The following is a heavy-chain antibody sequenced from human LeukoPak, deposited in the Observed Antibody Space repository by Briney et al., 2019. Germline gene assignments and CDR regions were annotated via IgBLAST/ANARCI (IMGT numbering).Heavy chain of an antibody. D-gene: IGHD2-15*01. V-gene: IGHV4-4*07. CDR1: GASINSHY. CDR3: ARALNPLPGTYYFDY. CDR2: IYISGST. J-gene: IGHJ4*02. Sequence: KPSETLSLTCTVSGASINSHYWSWIRQPAGKGLEWIGRIYISGSTNYNSSLQSRVTMSVDTSKNQFSLKLSSVTAVDTAVYYRARALNPLPGTYYFDYWGQGTLVTVSS.